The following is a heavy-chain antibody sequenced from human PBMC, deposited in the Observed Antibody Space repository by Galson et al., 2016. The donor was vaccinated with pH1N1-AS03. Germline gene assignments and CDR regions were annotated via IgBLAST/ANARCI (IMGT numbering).Heavy chain of an antibody. V-gene: IGHV3-21*06. D-gene: IGHD4-17*01. J-gene: IGHJ6*01. CDR2: ISGGSSFI. CDR1: GFIFSSYS. Sequence: SLRLSCAASGFIFSSYSMNWVRQGPGKGLEWVSSISGGSSFIYYADSVKGRFTISRDTAKNSLYLQMNSLRADDTALYYCVRDTAPGGADVWGRGTTVTVSS. CDR3: VRDTAPGGADV.